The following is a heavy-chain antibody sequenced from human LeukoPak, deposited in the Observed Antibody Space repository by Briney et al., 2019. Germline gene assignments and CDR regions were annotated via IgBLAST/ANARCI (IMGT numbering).Heavy chain of an antibody. D-gene: IGHD2-15*01. CDR2: IIPILGIA. Sequence: SVKVSCKASGGTFSSYAISWVRQAPGQGLEWMGRIIPILGIANYAQKFQGRVTITADKSTSAAYMELSSLRSEDTAVYYCARVGRYCSGGSCYSGAGGYYYYYGMDVWGQGTTVTVSS. J-gene: IGHJ6*02. V-gene: IGHV1-69*04. CDR3: ARVGRYCSGGSCYSGAGGYYYYYGMDV. CDR1: GGTFSSYA.